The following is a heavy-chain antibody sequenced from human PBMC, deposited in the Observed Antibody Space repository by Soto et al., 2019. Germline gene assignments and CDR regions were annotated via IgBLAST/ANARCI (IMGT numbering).Heavy chain of an antibody. CDR2: INHSGST. CDR3: ARVSGIYYYGMDV. J-gene: IGHJ6*02. Sequence: SATLSLTCAFYGASFTGYYWSWICQPPGKGLELIGEINHSGSTNYNPSLKSRVTISVDTSKNQVSLKLSSVTAADTAVYYCARVSGIYYYGMDVWGQGTTVT. V-gene: IGHV4-34*01. D-gene: IGHD3-10*01. CDR1: GASFTGYY.